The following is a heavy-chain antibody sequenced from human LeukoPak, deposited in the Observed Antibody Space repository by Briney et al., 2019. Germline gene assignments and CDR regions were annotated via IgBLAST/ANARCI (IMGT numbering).Heavy chain of an antibody. Sequence: GGSLRLSCAASGFTFSSYSMNWVRQAPGKGLEWVSSISSSSSYIYYADSVKGRFTISRDNAKNSLYLQMNSLRAEDTAVYYCAKDSVAGINYWGQGTLVTVSS. J-gene: IGHJ4*02. V-gene: IGHV3-21*01. D-gene: IGHD6-19*01. CDR3: AKDSVAGINY. CDR2: ISSSSSYI. CDR1: GFTFSSYS.